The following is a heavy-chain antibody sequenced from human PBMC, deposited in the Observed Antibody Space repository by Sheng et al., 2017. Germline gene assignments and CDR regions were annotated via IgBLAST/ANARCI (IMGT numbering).Heavy chain of an antibody. V-gene: IGHV4-39*07. CDR1: GGSISSSSYY. CDR3: ATLVYASAFDI. D-gene: IGHD2-8*01. CDR2: IYYSGST. Sequence: QLQLQESGPGLVKPSETLSLTCTVSGGSISSSSYYWGWIRQPPGKGLEWIGSIYYSGSTYYNPSLKSRVTISVDTSKNQFSLKLSSVTAADTAVYYCATLVYASAFDIWGQGTSGHRLF. J-gene: IGHJ3*02.